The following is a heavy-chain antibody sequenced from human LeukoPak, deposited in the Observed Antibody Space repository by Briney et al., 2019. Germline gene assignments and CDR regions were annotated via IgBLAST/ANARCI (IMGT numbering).Heavy chain of an antibody. CDR3: ARDRHSGNYYLDY. V-gene: IGHV1-2*04. CDR2: INPNSGGT. Sequence: GASVKVSCKASGYTFTGYYMHWVRQAPGQGLEWMGWINPNSGGTNYAQKFQGWVTMTRDTSISTAYMELSRLRSNDTAVYYCARDRHSGNYYLDYWGQGTLVTVSS. CDR1: GYTFTGYY. D-gene: IGHD1-26*01. J-gene: IGHJ4*02.